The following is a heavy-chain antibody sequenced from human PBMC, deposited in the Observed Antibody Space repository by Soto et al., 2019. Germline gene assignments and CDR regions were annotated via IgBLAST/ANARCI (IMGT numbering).Heavy chain of an antibody. CDR2: ISYDETNK. CDR3: ARDGPHPYTRGWDFVMLDQ. D-gene: IGHD6-19*01. Sequence: VQLVESGGGVVQPGRSLRLSCAASGFSLSNFAMHWVRQAPGKELAWVAAISYDETNKYYADSVKGRFTISRDTYKNTPSLQMNSMRAENTALYYCARDGPHPYTRGWDFVMLDQWGQGTLVTVSS. V-gene: IGHV3-30-3*01. CDR1: GFSLSNFA. J-gene: IGHJ4*02.